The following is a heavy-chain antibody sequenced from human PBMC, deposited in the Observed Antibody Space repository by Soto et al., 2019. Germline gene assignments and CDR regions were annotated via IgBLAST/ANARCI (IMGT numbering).Heavy chain of an antibody. V-gene: IGHV5-51*03. D-gene: IGHD2-2*01. CDR2: IYPGDSDT. J-gene: IGHJ5*02. CDR1: GYAFTSYW. CDR3: ARGYCTTTICDPWFDP. Sequence: GESLKISCTGSGYAFTSYWIAWVRQMPGKGLEWMGIIYPGDSDTRYSPSFQGQVTISADKSITTAYLKWSSLKASDTAMYYCARGYCTTTICDPWFDPWGQGTVVTVSS.